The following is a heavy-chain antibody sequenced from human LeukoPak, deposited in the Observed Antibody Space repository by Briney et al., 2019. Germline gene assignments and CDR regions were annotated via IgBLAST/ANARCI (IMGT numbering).Heavy chain of an antibody. CDR3: ASSEKKRTGSFDY. CDR2: IYYSGST. Sequence: SETLSLTCTVSGGSISSYYWSWIRQPPGKGLEWIGYIYYSGSTNYNPSLKSRVTISVDTSKNQFSLKLSSVTAADTAVYYCASSEKKRTGSFDYWGQGTLVTVSS. D-gene: IGHD5-24*01. CDR1: GGSISSYY. V-gene: IGHV4-59*01. J-gene: IGHJ4*02.